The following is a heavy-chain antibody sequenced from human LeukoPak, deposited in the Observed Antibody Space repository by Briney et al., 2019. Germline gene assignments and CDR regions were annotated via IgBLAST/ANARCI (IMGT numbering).Heavy chain of an antibody. CDR2: MNPNSDNT. D-gene: IGHD1-26*01. Sequence: ASVKVSCKASGYTFTSYDINWVRQATGQGLEWMGWMNPNSDNTGYAQKFQGRVTMTRNTSISTAYMELSSLRSEDTAVYYCARGASGIVAFDIWGQGTMVTVSS. V-gene: IGHV1-8*01. CDR3: ARGASGIVAFDI. J-gene: IGHJ3*02. CDR1: GYTFTSYD.